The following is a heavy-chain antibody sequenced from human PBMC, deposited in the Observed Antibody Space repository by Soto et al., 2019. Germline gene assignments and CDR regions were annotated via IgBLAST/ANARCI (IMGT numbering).Heavy chain of an antibody. J-gene: IGHJ4*02. CDR3: ARLYCSGGSCYYYFEY. CDR2: INHSGST. D-gene: IGHD2-15*01. V-gene: IGHV4-34*01. Sequence: SETLSLTCAVYGGSFSGYYWSWIRQPPGKGLEWIGEINHSGSTNYNPSLKSRVTISVDTSKNQFSLKLSSVTAADTAVYYCARLYCSGGSCYYYFEYWGQGALVTVSS. CDR1: GGSFSGYY.